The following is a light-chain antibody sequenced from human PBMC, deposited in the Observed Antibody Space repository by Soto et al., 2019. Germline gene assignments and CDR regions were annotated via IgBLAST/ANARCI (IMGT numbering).Light chain of an antibody. J-gene: IGLJ1*01. CDR3: VSFTVTYSYV. CDR1: SSDIGASNF. V-gene: IGLV2-14*01. Sequence: QSVLTQPPSVSGSPGQSITVSCTGTSSDIGASNFVSWYQHLPGRAPRLVIYDVSRRPAGASDRFSGSKSVSTASLPISTLQAEDEADYYCVSFTVTYSYVFGTGTKVTVL. CDR2: DVS.